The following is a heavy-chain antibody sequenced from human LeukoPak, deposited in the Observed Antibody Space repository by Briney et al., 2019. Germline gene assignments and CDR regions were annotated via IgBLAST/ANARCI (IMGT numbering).Heavy chain of an antibody. CDR3: ARGRQDVNMILVVMAGVSYYLDV. CDR1: GGSFSDYY. CDR2: MSPSGSS. V-gene: IGHV4-34*01. Sequence: SETLSLTCAVYGGSFSDYYWTWIRQTPGKGQEWIGEMSPSGSSNYNPSLKSRVTISVDTSKNQFSLKLRSVTAADTAVYYCARGRQDVNMILVVMAGVSYYLDVWSKGTTVTVS. J-gene: IGHJ6*03. D-gene: IGHD3-22*01.